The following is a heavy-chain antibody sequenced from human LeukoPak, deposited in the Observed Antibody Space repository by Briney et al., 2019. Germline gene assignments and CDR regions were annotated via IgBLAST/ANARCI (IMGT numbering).Heavy chain of an antibody. D-gene: IGHD6-19*01. CDR1: GDSVSSTSVH. Sequence: SETLSLTCSVSGDSVSSTSVHWGWIRQPPGKNLEWIGHIYYSGSTTYSPSLKSRLTISVDTSKNQFSLKLRSVTAADTAVYYCVRVKGSGWFDYRGLGTLVPVSS. J-gene: IGHJ4*02. CDR2: IYYSGST. CDR3: VRVKGSGWFDY. V-gene: IGHV4-61*01.